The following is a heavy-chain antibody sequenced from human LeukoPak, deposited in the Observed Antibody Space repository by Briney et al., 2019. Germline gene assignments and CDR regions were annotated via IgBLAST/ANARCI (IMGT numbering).Heavy chain of an antibody. CDR3: VKDSVRGYSGYGNDGFEV. Sequence: GGSLRLSCAASGFTVSTYAMSWVRQAPGKGLEWVSGISGSGGRTYYADSVKGRFTISRDNSKNTLYLQMNSLRAEDTALYYCVKDSVRGYSGYGNDGFEVWGQGTMVTVSS. J-gene: IGHJ3*01. CDR2: ISGSGGRT. D-gene: IGHD5-12*01. CDR1: GFTVSTYA. V-gene: IGHV3-23*01.